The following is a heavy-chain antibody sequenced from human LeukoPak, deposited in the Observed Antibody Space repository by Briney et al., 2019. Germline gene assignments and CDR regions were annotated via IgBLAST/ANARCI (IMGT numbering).Heavy chain of an antibody. Sequence: GGSLRLSCTASGFTFGDYAMSWVRQAPGKGLEWVGFIRSKAYGGTTEYAASVKGRFTISRDDSKSIAYLQMNSLKTEDTAVYYCTREFDYWNGDFEIYYFDYWGQGTLVTVSS. D-gene: IGHD1-1*01. CDR2: IRSKAYGGTT. CDR1: GFTFGDYA. V-gene: IGHV3-49*04. J-gene: IGHJ4*02. CDR3: TREFDYWNGDFEIYYFDY.